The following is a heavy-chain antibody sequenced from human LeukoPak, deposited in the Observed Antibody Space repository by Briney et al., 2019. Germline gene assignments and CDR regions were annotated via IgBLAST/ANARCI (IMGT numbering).Heavy chain of an antibody. CDR3: AKDLAGVVPAAPTFDY. Sequence: GGSLRLSCAASGFTFSSYGMHWVRQAPGKGLEWVAFIRYDGSNKYYADSVKGRFTISRDNSKNTLYLQMNSLRAEDTAVYYCAKDLAGVVPAAPTFDYWGQGTLVTVSS. J-gene: IGHJ4*02. CDR1: GFTFSSYG. CDR2: IRYDGSNK. V-gene: IGHV3-30*02. D-gene: IGHD2-2*01.